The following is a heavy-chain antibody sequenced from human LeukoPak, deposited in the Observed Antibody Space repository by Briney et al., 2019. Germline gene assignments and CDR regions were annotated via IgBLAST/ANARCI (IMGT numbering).Heavy chain of an antibody. J-gene: IGHJ5*01. CDR3: VRGGTYWTVS. CDR2: IKPDGSEK. CDR1: GSAFSASY. V-gene: IGHV3-7*01. Sequence: GGSPRLSCAASGSAFSASYMSWVRKAPGKGLEWVATIKPDGSEKYHVDSVSGRFTISRDNTNDALFLQMNSLRVDDTAVYYCVRGGTYWTVSWGQGTLVNVS.